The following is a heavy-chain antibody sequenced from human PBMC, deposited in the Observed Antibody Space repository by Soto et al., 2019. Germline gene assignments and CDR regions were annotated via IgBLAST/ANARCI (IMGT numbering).Heavy chain of an antibody. CDR1: GFTFSSHA. V-gene: IGHV3-30-3*01. CDR3: ARDQYSSGCPDY. J-gene: IGHJ4*02. D-gene: IGHD6-19*01. Sequence: HPGGSLRLSCAASGFTFSSHAMHWVRQAPGKGLEWVAVISYDGSNKYNADSVKGRFTISRDNSKNTLYLQMNSLRAEDTAVYYCARDQYSSGCPDYWGQGTLVTVS. CDR2: ISYDGSNK.